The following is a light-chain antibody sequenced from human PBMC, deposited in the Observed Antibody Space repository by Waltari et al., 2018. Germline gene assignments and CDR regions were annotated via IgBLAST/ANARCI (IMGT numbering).Light chain of an antibody. CDR2: EGN. V-gene: IGLV2-23*01. Sequence: QSALTQPASVSGSPGQSLTISCTGTSRHVWSHDFNLVSWYQQHPGKAPKLMIYEGNKRPSGVSSRFSGSKSGNTASLTISGLQAEDEADYYCCSYAGSDTWVFGGGTKLTVL. CDR3: CSYAGSDTWV. CDR1: SRHVWSHDFNL. J-gene: IGLJ3*02.